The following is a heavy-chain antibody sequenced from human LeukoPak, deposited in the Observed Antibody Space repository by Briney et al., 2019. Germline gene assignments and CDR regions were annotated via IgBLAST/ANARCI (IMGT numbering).Heavy chain of an antibody. V-gene: IGHV1-8*02. J-gene: IGHJ6*03. CDR1: GYTFTSYG. CDR3: ARVGGYSGYDDYYYYYMDV. CDR2: MNPNSGNT. D-gene: IGHD5-12*01. Sequence: GASVKVSCKASGYTFTSYGISWVRQAPGQGLEWMGWMNPNSGNTGYAQKFQGRVTMTRNTSISTAYMELSSLRSEDTAVYYCARVGGYSGYDDYYYYYMDVWGKGTTVTISS.